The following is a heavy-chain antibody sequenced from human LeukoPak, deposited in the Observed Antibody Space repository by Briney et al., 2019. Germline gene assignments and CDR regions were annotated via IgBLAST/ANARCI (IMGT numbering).Heavy chain of an antibody. CDR2: IRYDGSNK. CDR3: AKRGIPVIGSNCFDP. CDR1: GFTFSSYG. D-gene: IGHD2-2*01. J-gene: IGHJ5*02. V-gene: IGHV3-30*02. Sequence: GGSLRLSCAASGFTFSSYGMHWVRRAPGKGLEWVAFIRYDGSNKYYADSVKGRFTISRDNSKNTLHLQMNSLRAEDTAVYYCAKRGIPVIGSNCFDPWGQGTQVTVSS.